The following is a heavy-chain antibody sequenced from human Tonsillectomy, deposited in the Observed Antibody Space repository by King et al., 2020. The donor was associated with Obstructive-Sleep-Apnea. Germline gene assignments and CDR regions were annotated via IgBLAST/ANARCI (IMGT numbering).Heavy chain of an antibody. CDR3: ARGQWLLRYFAL. D-gene: IGHD5-12*01. CDR1: GGSFSGYY. J-gene: IGHJ2*01. Sequence: VQLQQWGAGLLKPSETLSLTCAVYGGSFSGYYWSWIRQPPGKGLEWIGEINHSGSTNYNPSLKSRVTISVDTSKNQFSLKLSSVTAADTAVYYCARGQWLLRYFALWCRRSLVTSPQ. V-gene: IGHV4-34*01. CDR2: INHSGST.